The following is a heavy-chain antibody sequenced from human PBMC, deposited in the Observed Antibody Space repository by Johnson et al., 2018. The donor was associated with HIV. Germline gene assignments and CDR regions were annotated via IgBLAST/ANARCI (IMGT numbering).Heavy chain of an antibody. CDR1: GFTFNSYA. Sequence: VQLVESRGGLIQPGGSLRLSCAASGFTFNSYAMSWVRQGPGKGLEWVAAISGSGGSTYYADSVKGRFTISSDNSRNTLYLQMKSLRAEDTAVYYCAKDLGITVAGRGGLDAFDIWGQGTMVTVSS. J-gene: IGHJ3*02. V-gene: IGHV3-23*04. CDR2: ISGSGGST. D-gene: IGHD6-19*01. CDR3: AKDLGITVAGRGGLDAFDI.